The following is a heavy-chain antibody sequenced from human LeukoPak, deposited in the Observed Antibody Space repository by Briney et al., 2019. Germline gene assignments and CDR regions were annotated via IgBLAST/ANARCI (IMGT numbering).Heavy chain of an antibody. J-gene: IGHJ5*02. D-gene: IGHD3-22*01. V-gene: IGHV4-59*10. Sequence: SETLSLTCAVYGGSFSGYYWSWIRQPAGKGLEWIGRIYTSGSTNYNPSLKSRVTMSVDTSKNQFSLKLSSVTAADTAMYYCARVKQNYFDSSGYFWFDPWGQGTLVTVSS. CDR2: IYTSGST. CDR3: ARVKQNYFDSSGYFWFDP. CDR1: GGSFSGYY.